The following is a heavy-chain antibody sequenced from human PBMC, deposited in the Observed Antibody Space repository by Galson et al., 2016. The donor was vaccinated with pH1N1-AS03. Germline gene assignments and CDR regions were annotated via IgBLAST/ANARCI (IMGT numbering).Heavy chain of an antibody. D-gene: IGHD6-19*01. CDR1: AYTFANYW. Sequence: QSGAEVKKPGESLKISCKASAYTFANYWIVWVRQMPGKGLEWMGIMYPANFDTRYSPSFRGHVTISADTSINTAYLQWSSLRASDTAMYYCARRISVTGREFDSWGQETLVTVSS. V-gene: IGHV5-51*01. J-gene: IGHJ5*01. CDR2: MYPANFDT. CDR3: ARRISVTGREFDS.